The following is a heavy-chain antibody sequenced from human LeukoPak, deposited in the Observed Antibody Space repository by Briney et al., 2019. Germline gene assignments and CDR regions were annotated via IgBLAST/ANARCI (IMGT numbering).Heavy chain of an antibody. CDR3: ARGDY. V-gene: IGHV4-31*03. CDR1: GASVNSAGYY. Sequence: SQTLSLTCTVSGASVNSAGYYWSWIRQPPGKGLEWIGYISYTGSTYYNPSLKSRVIISRDTSKNQFSLKLSSVTAADTAIYYCARGDYWGRGTLVTVSS. J-gene: IGHJ4*02. CDR2: ISYTGST.